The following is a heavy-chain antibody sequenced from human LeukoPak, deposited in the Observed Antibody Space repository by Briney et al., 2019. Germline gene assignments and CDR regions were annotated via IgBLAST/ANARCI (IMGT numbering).Heavy chain of an antibody. CDR3: AARYCGGDCSEYYFDY. Sequence: SETLSLTCTVSGGSISSYYWSWIRQPAGKGLEWIGRIYTSGSTNYNPSLKSRVTMPVDTSKNQFSLKLSSVTAADTAVYYCAARYCGGDCSEYYFDYWGQGTLVTVSS. D-gene: IGHD2-21*02. CDR2: IYTSGST. CDR1: GGSISSYY. J-gene: IGHJ4*02. V-gene: IGHV4-4*07.